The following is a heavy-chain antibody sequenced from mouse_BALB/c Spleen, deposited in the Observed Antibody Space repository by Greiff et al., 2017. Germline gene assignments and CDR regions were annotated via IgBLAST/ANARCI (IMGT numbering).Heavy chain of an antibody. Sequence: EVMLVESGGGLVKPGGSLKLSCAASGFTFSSYAMSWVRQSPEKRLEWVAEISSGGSYTYYPDTVTGRFTISRDNAKNTLYLEMSSLRSEDTAMYYCAREASYGLYAMDYWGQGTSVTVSS. CDR1: GFTFSSYA. J-gene: IGHJ4*01. V-gene: IGHV5-9-4*01. D-gene: IGHD1-1*01. CDR2: ISSGGSYT. CDR3: AREASYGLYAMDY.